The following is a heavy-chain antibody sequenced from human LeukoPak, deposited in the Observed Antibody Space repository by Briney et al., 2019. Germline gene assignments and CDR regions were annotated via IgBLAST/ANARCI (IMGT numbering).Heavy chain of an antibody. V-gene: IGHV1-18*01. D-gene: IGHD1-1*01. CDR1: GYTFTSYG. J-gene: IGHJ4*02. Sequence: ASVRVSCKTSGYTFTSYGISWVRQAPGQGLEWMGWISAYNGNTNYVQKFRGRVAMTTDTSTSTVYMYLRSLRSDDTAVYFCARDIATVQTQDWGQGNLVTVSS. CDR2: ISAYNGNT. CDR3: ARDIATVQTQD.